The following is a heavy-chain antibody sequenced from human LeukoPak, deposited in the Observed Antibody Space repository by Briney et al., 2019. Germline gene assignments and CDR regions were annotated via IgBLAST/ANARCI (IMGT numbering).Heavy chain of an antibody. D-gene: IGHD7-27*01. J-gene: IGHJ4*02. CDR1: GDSVSSNSAA. CDR3: ARDLANWGLHTLDY. V-gene: IGHV6-1*01. Sequence: SQTLSLTCAISGDSVSSNSAAWNWIRQSPSRGLEWLGRTYYRSKWYNDYAVSVKSRIIINPDTSKNQFSLQLNSVTPEDTAVYYCARDLANWGLHTLDYWGQGTLVTVSS. CDR2: TYYRSKWYN.